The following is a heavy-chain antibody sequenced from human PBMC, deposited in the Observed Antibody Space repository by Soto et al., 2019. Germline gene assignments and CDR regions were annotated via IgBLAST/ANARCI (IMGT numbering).Heavy chain of an antibody. CDR3: AKGSEVARQELAY. CDR2: ISSDGSDK. CDR1: GFTFSNFG. V-gene: IGHV3-30*18. J-gene: IGHJ4*02. D-gene: IGHD2-15*01. Sequence: SLRLSCAASGFTFSNFGMHWVRQAPGKGLEWVAVISSDGSDKYYSDSVKGRFTISRDNSKNTLFLQMNSLRVEDTAVYYCAKGSEVARQELAYRGQGTLVTVSS.